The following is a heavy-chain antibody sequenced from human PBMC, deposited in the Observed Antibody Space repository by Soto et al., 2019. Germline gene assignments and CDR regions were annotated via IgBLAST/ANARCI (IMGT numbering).Heavy chain of an antibody. CDR2: IRSRGSTI. V-gene: IGHV3-11*01. J-gene: IGHJ5*01. Sequence: KHGWSLSHACAAAGPTLCDYYVSWIRHAKGKGLEWVSYIRSRGSTISYADSVKGRFTISXXXAXXSXXLXXTXXRAXDTAVFFYARESSDIYTWGLEAVLTISA. D-gene: IGHD3-3*02. CDR1: GPTLCDYY. CDR3: ARESSDIYT.